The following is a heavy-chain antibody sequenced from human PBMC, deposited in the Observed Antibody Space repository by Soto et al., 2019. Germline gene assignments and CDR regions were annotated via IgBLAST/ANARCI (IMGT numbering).Heavy chain of an antibody. CDR1: GGSFSGYY. D-gene: IGHD4-17*01. J-gene: IGHJ4*02. CDR2: INHSGST. V-gene: IGHV4-34*01. Sequence: PSETLSLTCAVYGGSFSGYYWSWIRQPPGKGLEWIGEINHSGSTNYNPSLKSRVTISVDTSKNQFSLKLSSVTAADTAVYYCARVTPTYGDYSGQDFDYWGQGTLVTVSS. CDR3: ARVTPTYGDYSGQDFDY.